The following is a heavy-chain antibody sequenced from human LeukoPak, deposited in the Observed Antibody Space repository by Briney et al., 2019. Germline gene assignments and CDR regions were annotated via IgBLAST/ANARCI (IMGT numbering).Heavy chain of an antibody. V-gene: IGHV1-8*02. J-gene: IGHJ6*02. CDR3: ARGEYYGMDV. CDR1: GGTFSSYA. Sequence: ASVKVSCKASGGTFSSYAISWVRQATGQGLEWMGWMNPNSGNTGYAQKFQGRVTMTRNTSISTAYMELSSLRSEDTAVYYCARGEYYGMDVWGQGTTVTVSS. CDR2: MNPNSGNT.